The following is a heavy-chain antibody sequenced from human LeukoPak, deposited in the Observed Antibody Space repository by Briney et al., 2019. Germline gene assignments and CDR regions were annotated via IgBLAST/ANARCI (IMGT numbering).Heavy chain of an antibody. CDR3: ARGYCSSTSCYGNWFDP. D-gene: IGHD2-2*01. CDR2: IYYSGST. J-gene: IGHJ5*02. CDR1: GGSISSGDYY. V-gene: IGHV4-30-4*01. Sequence: SETPSLTCTVSGGSISSGDYYWSWIRQPPGKGLEWIGYIYYSGSTYYNPSLKSRLTISVDTSKNQFSLKLSSVTAADTAVYYCARGYCSSTSCYGNWFDPWGQGTLVTVSS.